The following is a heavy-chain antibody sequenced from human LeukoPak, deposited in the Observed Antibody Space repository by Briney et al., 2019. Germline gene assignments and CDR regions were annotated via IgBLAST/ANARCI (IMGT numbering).Heavy chain of an antibody. Sequence: GGSLRLSCAASGFTFDDYAMHWVRQAPGKGLEWVSGISWNSGSIGYADSVKGRFTISRDNAKNSLYLQMNSLRAEDTAVYYCARVGVNYDYVWGSYRRKRDAFDIWGQGTMVTVSS. CDR3: ARVGVNYDYVWGSYRRKRDAFDI. V-gene: IGHV3-9*01. CDR1: GFTFDDYA. D-gene: IGHD3-16*02. CDR2: ISWNSGSI. J-gene: IGHJ3*02.